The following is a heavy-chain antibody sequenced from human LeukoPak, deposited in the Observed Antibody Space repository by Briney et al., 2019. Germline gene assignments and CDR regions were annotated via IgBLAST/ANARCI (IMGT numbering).Heavy chain of an antibody. J-gene: IGHJ4*02. D-gene: IGHD4-17*01. CDR1: GFTLDDDG. CDR3: ARALGIGDYGDPAAYFDY. Sequence: GRSLRLSCAASGFTLDDDGMQWVRHAGGEGREWVSGVSWNRASIGYADSVTGRFTISSDTAKTSLYLQMNSLRAEDTAVYYCARALGIGDYGDPAAYFDYWGQGTLVTVSS. CDR2: VSWNRASI. V-gene: IGHV3-9*01.